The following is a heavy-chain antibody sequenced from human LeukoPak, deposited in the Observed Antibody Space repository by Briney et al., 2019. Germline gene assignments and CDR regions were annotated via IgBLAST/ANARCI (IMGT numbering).Heavy chain of an antibody. V-gene: IGHV4-39*07. J-gene: IGHJ5*02. CDR3: ARVGRVVPAAIENCFDP. CDR2: FYYSGST. D-gene: IGHD2-2*01. Sequence: PSETLSLTCTVSGGSISSSSYYWGWIRQPPGKGLEWIGSFYYSGSTYYNPSLKSRVTISVHTSKNQFSLKLSSVTAADTAVYYCARVGRVVPAAIENCFDPWGPGTLVTVSS. CDR1: GGSISSSSYY.